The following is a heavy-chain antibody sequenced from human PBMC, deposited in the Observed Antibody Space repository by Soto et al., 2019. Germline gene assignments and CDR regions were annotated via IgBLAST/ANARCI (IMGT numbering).Heavy chain of an antibody. J-gene: IGHJ4*02. CDR2: ISGSGGST. CDR1: GFTFSSYA. D-gene: IGHD2-2*01. V-gene: IGHV3-23*01. Sequence: GGSLRLSCAASGFTFSSYAMSWVRQAPGKGLEWVSVISGSGGSTYYADSVKGRFTISRDNSKNTLYLQMNSLRAEDTAVYYCAKARGSSTPAPGSYWGQGTLVTVSS. CDR3: AKARGSSTPAPGSY.